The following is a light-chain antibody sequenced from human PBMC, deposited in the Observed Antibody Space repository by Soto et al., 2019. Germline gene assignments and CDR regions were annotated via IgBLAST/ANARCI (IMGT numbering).Light chain of an antibody. CDR3: CSYAGTYTYVV. Sequence: QSALTQPRSVSGSPGQSVTISCTGTSSDVGGYNHVSWYQQHPDKAPKLMIYDVSKRPSGVPDRFSGSKSDNTASLTISGLQADDEADYYCCSYAGTYTYVVFGGGTKVTVL. CDR1: SSDVGGYNH. J-gene: IGLJ2*01. V-gene: IGLV2-11*01. CDR2: DVS.